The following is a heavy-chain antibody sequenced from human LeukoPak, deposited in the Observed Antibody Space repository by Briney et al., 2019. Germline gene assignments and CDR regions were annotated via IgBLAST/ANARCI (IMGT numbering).Heavy chain of an antibody. CDR1: GGSYRGYY. J-gene: IGHJ5*02. CDR2: INHSGSA. Sequence: SETLSLTCAVYGGSYRGYYWSWIRQPPGKGLECIGEINHSGSANYNPPLKSRVTISVDTSKNQFSLKLSSVTAADTAVYYCATGMAAAGHNNWFDPWGQGTLVTVSS. CDR3: ATGMAAAGHNNWFDP. V-gene: IGHV4-34*01. D-gene: IGHD6-13*01.